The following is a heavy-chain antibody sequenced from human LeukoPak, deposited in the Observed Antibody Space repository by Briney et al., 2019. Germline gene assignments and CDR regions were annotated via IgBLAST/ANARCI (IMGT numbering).Heavy chain of an antibody. D-gene: IGHD4-17*01. CDR2: ISYDGSNK. CDR1: GFTFSSYG. J-gene: IGHJ4*02. V-gene: IGHV3-30*18. Sequence: GGSLRLSCAASGFTFSSYGMHWVRPAPGKGLEWVAVISYDGSNKYYADSVKGRFTISRDNSKNTLYLQMNSLRGDDTAVYYCAKDSATVTIGLDYWGQGTLVTVSS. CDR3: AKDSATVTIGLDY.